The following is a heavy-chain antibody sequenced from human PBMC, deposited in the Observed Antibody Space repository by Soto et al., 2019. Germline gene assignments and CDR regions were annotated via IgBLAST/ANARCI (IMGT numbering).Heavy chain of an antibody. Sequence: SATLSLTCTVSGGSISSSSYYWGWIRQPPGNGLEWIGSIYYSGSTYYNPSLKSRVTISVDTSKNQFSLKLSSVTAADTAVYYCARHNRDFSITMVRGVIKGYFDYWGQGTLVTVSS. D-gene: IGHD3-10*01. CDR1: GGSISSSSYY. V-gene: IGHV4-39*01. CDR3: ARHNRDFSITMVRGVIKGYFDY. J-gene: IGHJ4*02. CDR2: IYYSGST.